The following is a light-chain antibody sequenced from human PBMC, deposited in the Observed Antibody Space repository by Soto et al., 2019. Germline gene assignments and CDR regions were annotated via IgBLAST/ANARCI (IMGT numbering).Light chain of an antibody. V-gene: IGLV1-44*01. CDR3: AAWDDSLKGPV. J-gene: IGLJ2*01. CDR1: SSNIGSNT. CDR2: SNN. Sequence: QSVLTQPPSASGTPGQRVTISCSGSSSNIGSNTVNWYQQLPGTAPKLLISSNNQRPSGVPDRLSGSKSGTSASLAISGLQSEDEADYYCAAWDDSLKGPVFGGGTKLTVL.